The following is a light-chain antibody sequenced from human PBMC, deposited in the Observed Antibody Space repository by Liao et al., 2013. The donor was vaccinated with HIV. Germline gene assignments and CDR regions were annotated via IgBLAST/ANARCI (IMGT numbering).Light chain of an antibody. Sequence: SYELTQPPSASVSPGQTASITCSGHKLGDKYACWYQQRPGQSPVLVIYQDSKRPSGIPERFSGSNSGNTATLTISGTQAMDEADYYCQAWDSSTANVFGTGTKVTVL. J-gene: IGLJ1*01. CDR1: KLGDKY. CDR2: QDS. CDR3: QAWDSSTANV. V-gene: IGLV3-1*01.